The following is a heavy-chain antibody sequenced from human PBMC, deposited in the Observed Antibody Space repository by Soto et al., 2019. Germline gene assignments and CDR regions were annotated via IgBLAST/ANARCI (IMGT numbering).Heavy chain of an antibody. J-gene: IGHJ6*02. CDR1: GGTFSSYA. Sequence: SVKVSCKASGGTFSSYAISWVRQAPGQGLEWMGGIIPIFGTANYAQKFQGRVTIIADESTSTAYMELSSLRSEDTAVYYCARNKHENYYDSSGFDYYGMDVWGQGTTVTVSS. CDR2: IIPIFGTA. V-gene: IGHV1-69*13. D-gene: IGHD3-22*01. CDR3: ARNKHENYYDSSGFDYYGMDV.